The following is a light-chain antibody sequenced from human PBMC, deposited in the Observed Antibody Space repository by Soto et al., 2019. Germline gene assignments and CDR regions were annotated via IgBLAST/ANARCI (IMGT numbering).Light chain of an antibody. J-gene: IGKJ4*01. CDR1: QTISNW. CDR2: DAS. Sequence: DIQMTQSPSTLSASVGDRVTITCRASQTISNWLAWYQQKPGKAPKVLIYDASTLDVGVPSRFSGRRSGTYFTLTISSLQPSDFATYYCQQYNTYPLTFGGGTKVDIK. CDR3: QQYNTYPLT. V-gene: IGKV1-5*01.